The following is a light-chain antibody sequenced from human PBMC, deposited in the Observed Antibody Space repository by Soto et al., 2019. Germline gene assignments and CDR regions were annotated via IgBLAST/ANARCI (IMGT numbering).Light chain of an antibody. CDR2: EVS. CDR3: SSYTSSSTLV. V-gene: IGLV2-14*01. CDR1: SSDVGGYNY. J-gene: IGLJ2*01. Sequence: QSVLTQPASGSGSPGQSITISCTGTSSDVGGYNYVSWYQQHPGKAPKLMIYEVSNRPSGVSNRFSGSKSGNTGSLTISGLQAEDEADYYCSSYTSSSTLVFVGGTKLTVL.